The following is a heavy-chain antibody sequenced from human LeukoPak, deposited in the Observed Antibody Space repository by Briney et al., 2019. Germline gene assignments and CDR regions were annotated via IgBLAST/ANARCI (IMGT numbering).Heavy chain of an antibody. CDR2: TYYRSKWYN. D-gene: IGHD6-19*01. V-gene: IGHV6-1*01. CDR3: ARDEGNTGWYTFDY. CDR1: GDSVSSNNGA. J-gene: IGHJ4*02. Sequence: KQSQTLSLTCVISGDSVSSNNGAWNWIRQSPSRGLEWLGRTYYRSKWYNDYAVSMKGRITINPDTSKNQFSLQLNSVTPEDTAVYYCARDEGNTGWYTFDYWGQGTLVTVSS.